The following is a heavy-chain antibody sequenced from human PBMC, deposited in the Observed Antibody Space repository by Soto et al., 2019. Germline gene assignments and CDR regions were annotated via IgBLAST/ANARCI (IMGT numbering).Heavy chain of an antibody. J-gene: IGHJ4*02. V-gene: IGHV3-30*14. D-gene: IGHD3-22*01. Sequence: QVQLVESGGGVVQPGRSLRLSCAASGFTFSSYAMHWVRQAPGKGLEWVAVISYDGSNKYYADSVKGRFTISRDNSKNMLYLQMNSLRAEDTAVYYCARVDYYDSSGYFDYRGQGTLVTASS. CDR1: GFTFSSYA. CDR2: ISYDGSNK. CDR3: ARVDYYDSSGYFDY.